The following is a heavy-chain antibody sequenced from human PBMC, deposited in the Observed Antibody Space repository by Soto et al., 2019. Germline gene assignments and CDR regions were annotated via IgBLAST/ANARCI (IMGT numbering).Heavy chain of an antibody. D-gene: IGHD4-4*01. Sequence: GGSLRLSCAASGFTVSSNYMSWVRQAPGKGLEWVSVIHSGGSTYYADSVKGRFTISRDNSKNTLYLQMNSLGAEDTAVYYCARAESQCFDYWGQGTLVTVS. CDR2: IHSGGST. V-gene: IGHV3-66*01. J-gene: IGHJ4*02. CDR3: ARAESQCFDY. CDR1: GFTVSSNY.